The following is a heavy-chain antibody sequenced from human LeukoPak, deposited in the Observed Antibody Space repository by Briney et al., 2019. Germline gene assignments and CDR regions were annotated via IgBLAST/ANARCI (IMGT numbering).Heavy chain of an antibody. V-gene: IGHV1-2*04. CDR1: GYTFTGYY. CDR3: ARGYRIQLWLPPRGAFDI. Sequence: GASVKVSCKASGYTFTGYYMHWVRQAPGQGLEWMGWINPNSGGTNYAQKFQGWVTMTRDTSISTAYMELGRLRSDDTAVYYCARGYRIQLWLPPRGAFDIWGQGTMVTVSS. D-gene: IGHD5-18*01. J-gene: IGHJ3*02. CDR2: INPNSGGT.